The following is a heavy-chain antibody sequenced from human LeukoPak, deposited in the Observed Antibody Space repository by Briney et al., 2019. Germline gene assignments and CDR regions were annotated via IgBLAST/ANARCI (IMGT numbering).Heavy chain of an antibody. CDR3: ARSIAARPNY. J-gene: IGHJ4*02. D-gene: IGHD6-6*01. V-gene: IGHV3-66*01. CDR2: IYGGGST. CDR1: GFTFSSYA. Sequence: PGGSLRLSCAASGFTFSSYAMSWVRQAPGKGLEWVSVIYGGGSTYYADSVKGRFTISRDTPKNTLYLQMNSLRAEDTAVYYCARSIAARPNYWGQGTLVTVSS.